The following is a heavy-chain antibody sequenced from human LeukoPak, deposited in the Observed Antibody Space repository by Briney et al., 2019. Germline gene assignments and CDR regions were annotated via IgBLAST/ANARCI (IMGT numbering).Heavy chain of an antibody. V-gene: IGHV4-39*01. CDR2: ISYSGST. Sequence: SETLSLTCTVSGGXISSSSYYWGWIRQLPGKGLEWHGSISYSGSTYYNPSLNSRVIIFVDSSKNQFSMKLSSVTAADTAVYCCARHIASIFGVLKPWGQGTLVTVSS. CDR1: GGXISSSSYY. J-gene: IGHJ5*02. CDR3: ARHIASIFGVLKP. D-gene: IGHD3-3*01.